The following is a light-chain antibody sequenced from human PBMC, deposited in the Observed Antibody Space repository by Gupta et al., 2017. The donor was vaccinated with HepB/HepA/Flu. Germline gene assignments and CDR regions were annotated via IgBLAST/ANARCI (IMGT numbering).Light chain of an antibody. CDR1: QSIKNY. V-gene: IGKV1-39*01. CDR3: QQSYFVPFT. J-gene: IGKJ3*01. CDR2: IGS. Sequence: MQTTQFPSSLSASVGDRVTITCRASQSIKNYVNWYQQRPGRAPKLLIYIGSSLQNGVSSRFSGSYSGTDFTLSISNLQSEDFATYFCQQSYFVPFTFGPGTVVDV.